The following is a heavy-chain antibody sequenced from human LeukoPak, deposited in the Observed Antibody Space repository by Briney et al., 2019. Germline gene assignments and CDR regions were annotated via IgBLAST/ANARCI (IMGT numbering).Heavy chain of an antibody. D-gene: IGHD2-21*02. V-gene: IGHV4-4*07. Sequence: PSETLSLTCTVSGGSISNYYWSWIRQPAGKGLEWIGRIYAGGTASYNPSLKRRVTMSADMSKKQLSLKLTSVPAATTPAYSSTTATVTWGPGTPVTAS. CDR2: IYAGGTA. CDR1: GGSISNYY. J-gene: IGHJ4*01. CDR3: TTATVT.